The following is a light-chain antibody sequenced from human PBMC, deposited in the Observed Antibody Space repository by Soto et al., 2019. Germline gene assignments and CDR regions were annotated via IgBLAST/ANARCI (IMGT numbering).Light chain of an antibody. CDR3: SSYTSSSPYVV. Sequence: QSALTQPASVSRSPGQSITIYCTGTSSDVGGYNYVSWYQQHPGKAPKRMIYDVSNRPSGVSNRFSGSKSGNTASLTISGLQAEDEADYYCSSYTSSSPYVVFGGGTKLTVL. CDR2: DVS. J-gene: IGLJ2*01. CDR1: SSDVGGYNY. V-gene: IGLV2-14*01.